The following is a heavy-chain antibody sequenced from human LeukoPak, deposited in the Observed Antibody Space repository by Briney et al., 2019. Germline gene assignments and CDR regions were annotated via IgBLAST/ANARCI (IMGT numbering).Heavy chain of an antibody. Sequence: SQTLSLTCAISGDSVSSNSAAWNWIRQSPSRGLEWLGRTYYRSKWYNDYAVSVKSRITINPDTSKNQFSLQLNSVTPEDTAVYYCARDRKGRYCSGGSCYGFDYWGQGTLVTVSS. CDR2: TYYRSKWYN. J-gene: IGHJ4*02. D-gene: IGHD2-15*01. CDR3: ARDRKGRYCSGGSCYGFDY. CDR1: GDSVSSNSAA. V-gene: IGHV6-1*01.